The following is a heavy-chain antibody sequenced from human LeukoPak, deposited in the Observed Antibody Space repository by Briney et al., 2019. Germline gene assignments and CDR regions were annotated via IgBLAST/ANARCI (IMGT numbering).Heavy chain of an antibody. Sequence: GGSLRLSCAASGFTFSDYYMSWIRQAPGKGLEWVSYIISSGSTIYYADSVKGRFTGSRDNSKNTLFLEMDSLRPEDTAVYHCAKDHCSSSSCSNLFDPWGQGTLVTVSS. J-gene: IGHJ5*02. V-gene: IGHV3-11*04. D-gene: IGHD2-2*01. CDR3: AKDHCSSSSCSNLFDP. CDR1: GFTFSDYY. CDR2: IISSGSTI.